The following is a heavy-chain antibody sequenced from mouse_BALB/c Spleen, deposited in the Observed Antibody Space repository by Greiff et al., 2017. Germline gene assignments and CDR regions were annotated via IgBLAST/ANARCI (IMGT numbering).Heavy chain of an antibody. Sequence: VKLMESGPGLVAPSQSLSITCTVSGFSLTSYGVHWVRQPPGKGLEWLGVIWAGGSTNYNSALMSRLSISKDNSKSQVFLKMNSLQTDDTAMYYCARDSSMITAWFAYWGQGTLVTVSA. V-gene: IGHV2-9*02. J-gene: IGHJ3*01. D-gene: IGHD2-4*01. CDR3: ARDSSMITAWFAY. CDR2: IWAGGST. CDR1: GFSLTSYG.